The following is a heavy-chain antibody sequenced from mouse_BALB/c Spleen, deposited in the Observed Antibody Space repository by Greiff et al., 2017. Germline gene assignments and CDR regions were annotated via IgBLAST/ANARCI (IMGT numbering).Heavy chain of an antibody. CDR1: GFTFSSYA. CDR2: ISSGGSYT. CDR3: ARDLGRRFAY. J-gene: IGHJ3*01. Sequence: EVKLQESGGGLVKPGGSLKLSCAASGFTFSSYAMSWVRQSPEKRLEWVAEISSGGSYTYYPDTVTGRFTISRDNAKNTLYLEMSSLRAEDTAMYYCARDLGRRFAYGGQGTLVTGSA. D-gene: IGHD4-1*01. V-gene: IGHV5-9-4*01.